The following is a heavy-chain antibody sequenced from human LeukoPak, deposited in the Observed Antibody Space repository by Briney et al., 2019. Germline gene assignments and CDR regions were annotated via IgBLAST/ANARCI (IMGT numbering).Heavy chain of an antibody. CDR3: ARGLRTNFDY. V-gene: IGHV3-64*01. CDR2: ISSNGGST. Sequence: GGSLRLSCAASGFTFSSYAMHWVRQAPGKGLEYVSAISSNGGSTYYANSVKGRFTISRDNSKNTLYLQMGSLRAEDMAVYYCARGLRTNFDYWGQGTLVTVSS. CDR1: GFTFSSYA. J-gene: IGHJ4*02.